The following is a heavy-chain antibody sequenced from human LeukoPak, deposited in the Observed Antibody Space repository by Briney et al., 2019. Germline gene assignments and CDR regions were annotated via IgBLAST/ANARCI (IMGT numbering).Heavy chain of an antibody. CDR3: ARDQRSHCSSTSCYLIENWFDP. CDR2: INAGNGNT. V-gene: IGHV1-3*03. D-gene: IGHD2-2*01. Sequence: ASVKVSCKASGYTFTSYAMHWVRQAPGQRLEWMGWINAGNGNTKYSQEFQGRVTITRDTSASTAYMELSSLRSEDMAVYYCARDQRSHCSSTSCYLIENWFDPWGQGTLVTVSS. J-gene: IGHJ5*02. CDR1: GYTFTSYA.